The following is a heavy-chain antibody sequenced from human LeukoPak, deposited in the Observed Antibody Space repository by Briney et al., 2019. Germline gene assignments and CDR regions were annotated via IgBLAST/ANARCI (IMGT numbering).Heavy chain of an antibody. CDR1: GFSLSTSGMC. D-gene: IGHD3-22*01. J-gene: IGHJ1*01. Sequence: SGPTLVNPTQTLTLTCTFSGFSLSTSGMCVSWIRQPPGKALEWLARIDWDDDKYYSTSLKTRLTISKDTSKNQVVPTMTNMDPVDTATYYCARDYYDSSGQGYFQHWGQGTLVTVSP. CDR2: IDWDDDK. V-gene: IGHV2-70*11. CDR3: ARDYYDSSGQGYFQH.